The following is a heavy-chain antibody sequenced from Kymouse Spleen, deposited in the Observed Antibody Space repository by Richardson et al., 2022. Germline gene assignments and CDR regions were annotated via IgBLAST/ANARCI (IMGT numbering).Heavy chain of an antibody. CDR3: ANWNYGAFDI. J-gene: IGHJ3*02. Sequence: QVQLVESGGGVVQPGRSLRLSCAASGFTFSSYGMHWVRQAPGKGLEWVAVISYDGSNKYYADSVKGRFTISRDNSKNTLYLQMNSLRAEDTAVYYCANWNYGAFDIWGQGTMVTVSS. CDR1: GFTFSSYG. V-gene: IGHV3-30*18. D-gene: IGHD1-7*01. CDR2: ISYDGSNK.